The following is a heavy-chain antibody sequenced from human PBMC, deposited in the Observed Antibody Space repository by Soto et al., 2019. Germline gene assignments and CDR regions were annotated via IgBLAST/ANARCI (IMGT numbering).Heavy chain of an antibody. CDR2: IYHSGRT. J-gene: IGHJ4*02. D-gene: IGHD3-3*01. CDR3: TIDGSGHPYYSDN. CDR1: GGPPSRNNW. V-gene: IGHV4-4*02. Sequence: PSETMPLSCAVSGGPPSRNNWRGMVRQPPGKGLECIGEIYHSGRTSYNPSLRSRVTMSVDKSKNQFSLIVTSVTAADTAVYYCTIDGSGHPYYSDNWGPGTLVTVS.